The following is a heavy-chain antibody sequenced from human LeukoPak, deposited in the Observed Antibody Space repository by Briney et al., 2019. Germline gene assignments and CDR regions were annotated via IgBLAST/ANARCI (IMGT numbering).Heavy chain of an antibody. Sequence: SETLSPTCAVYGGSFSGYYWSWIRQPPGKGLEWIGEINHSGSTNYNPSLKSRVTISVDTSKNQFSLKLSSVTAADTAVYYCARKEDCSSTSCSYYFDYWGQGTLVTVSS. CDR3: ARKEDCSSTSCSYYFDY. CDR1: GGSFSGYY. V-gene: IGHV4-34*01. J-gene: IGHJ4*02. D-gene: IGHD2-2*01. CDR2: INHSGST.